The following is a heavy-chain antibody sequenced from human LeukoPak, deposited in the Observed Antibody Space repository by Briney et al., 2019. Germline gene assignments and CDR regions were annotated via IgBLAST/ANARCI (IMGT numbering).Heavy chain of an antibody. J-gene: IGHJ6*02. Sequence: SETLSLTCTVSGGSISSSSYYWGWIRQPPGKGLEGIGSIYYSGSTYYNPSLKSRVTISVDTSKNQFSLKLSSVTAADTAVYYCARHPSSRTVTYYYYYGMDVWGQGTTVTVSS. CDR3: ARHPSSRTVTYYYYYGMDV. CDR1: GGSISSSSYY. CDR2: IYYSGST. D-gene: IGHD4-17*01. V-gene: IGHV4-39*01.